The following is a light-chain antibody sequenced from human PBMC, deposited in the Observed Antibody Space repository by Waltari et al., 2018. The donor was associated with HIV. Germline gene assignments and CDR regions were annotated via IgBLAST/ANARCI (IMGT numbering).Light chain of an antibody. CDR3: GVDHGTGSNFVYV. V-gene: IGLV9-49*02. Sequence: QPMLTQPPSASASLGASVTLTCTLSSGYKNYRVDWYQQRPGKGPRFVMRVGPGGIVGSKGDGIPDRFSARGSGLNWYLTIKNIQEEDESDYHCGVDHGTGSNFVYVFGPGTTVTVL. J-gene: IGLJ1*01. CDR2: VGPGGIVG. CDR1: SGYKNYR.